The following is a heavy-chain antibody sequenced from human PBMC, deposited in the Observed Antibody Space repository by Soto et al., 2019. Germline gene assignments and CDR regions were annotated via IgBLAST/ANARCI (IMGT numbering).Heavy chain of an antibody. Sequence: QVQLVQSGAEVKKPGASVKVSCKASGYTFTSYGISWVRQAPGQGLEWMGWISAYNGNTNYAQKLQGRVTMTTDTSTSTGYMELKSLRSDDTAVYYCARSVVVVAATASWDYWGQGTLVTVSS. CDR3: ARSVVVVAATASWDY. D-gene: IGHD2-15*01. V-gene: IGHV1-18*04. CDR2: ISAYNGNT. J-gene: IGHJ4*02. CDR1: GYTFTSYG.